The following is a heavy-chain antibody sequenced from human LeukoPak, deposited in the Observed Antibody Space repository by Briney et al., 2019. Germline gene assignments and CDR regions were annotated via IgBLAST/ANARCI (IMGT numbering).Heavy chain of an antibody. CDR1: GGSFSGYY. D-gene: IGHD2-2*01. J-gene: IGHJ4*02. CDR3: ARVSCSSTSCSVTTFPGRFDY. CDR2: INHSGST. Sequence: SETLSLTCAVYGGSFSGYYWSWIRQPPGKGLEWIGEINHSGSTNYNPSLKSRVTISVDTSKNQFSPKLSSVTAADTAVYYCARVSCSSTSCSVTTFPGRFDYWGQGTLVTVSS. V-gene: IGHV4-34*01.